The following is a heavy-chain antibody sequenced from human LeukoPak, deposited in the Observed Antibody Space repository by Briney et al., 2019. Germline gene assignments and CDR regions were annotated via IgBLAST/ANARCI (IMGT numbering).Heavy chain of an antibody. CDR3: ATLGYCSGGSCHPLSR. V-gene: IGHV3-15*07. J-gene: IGHJ4*02. Sequence: GGSLRLSCAASGFTFSNAWMNWVRQAPGKGLEWVGRIKSKTGGGTTDYAAPVKGRFTISRDDSKNTLYLQMNSLKTEDTAVYYCATLGYCSGGSCHPLSRWGQGTLVTVSS. CDR2: IKSKTGGGTT. CDR1: GFTFSNAW. D-gene: IGHD2-15*01.